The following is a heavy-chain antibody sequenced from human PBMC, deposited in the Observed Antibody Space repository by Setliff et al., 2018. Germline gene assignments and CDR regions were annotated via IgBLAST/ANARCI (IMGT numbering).Heavy chain of an antibody. V-gene: IGHV3-74*01. Sequence: GGSLRLSCGAFGFTFSKYWMYWVRQAPGKGLVWLSRINGDATITNYADSMKGRFTISRDNGRNTLYLQINSLRGEDTGVYFCAALDWGENFYNVDAWGKGTTVTVSS. CDR3: AALDWGENFYNVDA. CDR2: INGDATIT. CDR1: GFTFSKYW. J-gene: IGHJ6*03. D-gene: IGHD7-27*01.